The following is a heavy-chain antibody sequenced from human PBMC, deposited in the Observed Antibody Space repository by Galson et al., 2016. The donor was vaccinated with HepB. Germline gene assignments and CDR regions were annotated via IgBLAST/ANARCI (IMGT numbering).Heavy chain of an antibody. CDR1: GFSLSNYW. V-gene: IGHV3-30-3*01. D-gene: IGHD1-26*01. CDR3: ARGGSPLSPSDY. CDR2: ISYDGIDK. J-gene: IGHJ4*02. Sequence: SLRLSCAASGFSLSNYWMSWLRQAPGKGLEWVAVISYDGIDKYYAESVKGRFTISRDNDKNTLYLQMNSLRPEDTAMFYCARGGSPLSPSDYWGQGTLVTVSS.